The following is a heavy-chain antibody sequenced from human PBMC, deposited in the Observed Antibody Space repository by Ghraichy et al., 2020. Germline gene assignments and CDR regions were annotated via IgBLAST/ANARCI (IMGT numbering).Heavy chain of an antibody. V-gene: IGHV4-59*01. CDR1: DGSISTNY. CDR3: ARPSRDSSSWYEPFGY. J-gene: IGHJ4*02. Sequence: SETLSLTCTVSDGSISTNYWSWIRQPPGKGLEWIGSMYYSGSTKYNPSLKSRVTISVDTSKNQFSLKLTSMTAADTAVYYCARPSRDSSSWYEPFGYWGQGTLVSVSS. CDR2: MYYSGST. D-gene: IGHD6-13*01.